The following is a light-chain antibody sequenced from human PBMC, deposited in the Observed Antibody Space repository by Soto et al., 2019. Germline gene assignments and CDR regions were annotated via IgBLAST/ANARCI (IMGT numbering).Light chain of an antibody. Sequence: EMVLTQSPGTLSLSPGERATLSCRASQSVSSSYLAWYQQKPGQAPRLLIYGASTRATGIPDRFSGSGSGTDFTLTISSLEPEDFAVYYCQKYGRSPPITFGQGTRLENK. CDR3: QKYGRSPPIT. CDR2: GAS. V-gene: IGKV3-20*01. J-gene: IGKJ5*01. CDR1: QSVSSSY.